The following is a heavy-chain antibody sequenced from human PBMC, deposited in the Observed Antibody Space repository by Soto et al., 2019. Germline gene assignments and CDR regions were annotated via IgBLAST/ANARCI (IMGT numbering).Heavy chain of an antibody. Sequence: SQTLSITCAISGDSVSSNSAAWNWIRQSPSRGIEWLGRTYYRSKWYNDYAVSEKSRITINPDTSKNQFSLQLNSVTPEDTAVYYCARGPRMATTLYYYYCMDVWGQGTTVTVS. D-gene: IGHD5-12*01. J-gene: IGHJ6*02. V-gene: IGHV6-1*01. CDR1: GDSVSSNSAA. CDR2: TYYRSKWYN. CDR3: ARGPRMATTLYYYYCMDV.